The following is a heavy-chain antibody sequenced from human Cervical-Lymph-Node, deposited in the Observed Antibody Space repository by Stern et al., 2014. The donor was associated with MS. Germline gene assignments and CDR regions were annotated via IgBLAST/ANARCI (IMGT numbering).Heavy chain of an antibody. J-gene: IGHJ4*02. Sequence: QVQLMQSGGGVVQPGTSLRLSCAASGFTFSSYGMHWVRQAPGKGLEGVALAWYDGSTAYYTNSVKGRFTISRDNSKNTLSLQMNSLTAEDTAVYYCARGHIPYAYNYLFDYWGQGTLVTVSS. CDR1: GFTFSSYG. V-gene: IGHV3-33*01. CDR2: AWYDGSTA. D-gene: IGHD5-24*01. CDR3: ARGHIPYAYNYLFDY.